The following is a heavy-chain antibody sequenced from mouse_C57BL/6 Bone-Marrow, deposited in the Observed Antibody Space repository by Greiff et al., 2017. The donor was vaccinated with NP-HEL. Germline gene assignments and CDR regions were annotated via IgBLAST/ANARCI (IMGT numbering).Heavy chain of an antibody. V-gene: IGHV10-3*01. CDR1: GFTFNTYA. J-gene: IGHJ4*01. Sequence: EVQLVESGGGLVQPKGSLKLSCAASGFTFNTYAMHWVRQAPGKGLEWVARIRSKSSNYATYYADSVKDRFTISRDDSQSMLYLQMNNLKTEDTAMYYCVTGSNYPYYYAMDYWGQGTSVTVSS. CDR2: IRSKSSNYAT. D-gene: IGHD2-5*01. CDR3: VTGSNYPYYYAMDY.